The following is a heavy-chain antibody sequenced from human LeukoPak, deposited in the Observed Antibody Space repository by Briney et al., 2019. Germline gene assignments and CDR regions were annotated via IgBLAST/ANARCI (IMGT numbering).Heavy chain of an antibody. D-gene: IGHD2-2*01. CDR1: GDSVSSNSAA. CDR3: ARDRYCSNTSCKYYFAY. J-gene: IGHJ4*02. CDR2: SYYRSKWYN. V-gene: IGHV6-1*01. Sequence: SQTLPLTSAISGDSVSSNSAAWNWLTQSPSRGLKWLGRSYYRSKWYNDYPVSVKSRITINPDTPKNQFSLQLNSVTPEDTAVYYCARDRYCSNTSCKYYFAYWGQPTLVTVHS.